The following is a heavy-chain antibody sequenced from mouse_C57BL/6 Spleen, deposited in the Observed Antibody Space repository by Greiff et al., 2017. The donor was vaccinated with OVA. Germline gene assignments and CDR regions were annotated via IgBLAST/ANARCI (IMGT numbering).Heavy chain of an antibody. V-gene: IGHV10-1*01. CDR3: VRQLPHYARDY. Sequence: VQLVESGGGLVQPKGSLKLSCAASGFSFNTYAMNWVRQAPGKGLEWVARIRSKSNNYATYYADSVKDRFTISRDDSESMLYLQMNNLKTEDTAMYYCVRQLPHYARDYWGQGTSVTVSS. CDR2: IRSKSNNYAT. CDR1: GFSFNTYA. D-gene: IGHD1-1*01. J-gene: IGHJ4*01.